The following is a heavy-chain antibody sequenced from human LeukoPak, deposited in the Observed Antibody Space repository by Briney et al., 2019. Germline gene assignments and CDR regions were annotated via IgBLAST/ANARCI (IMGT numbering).Heavy chain of an antibody. D-gene: IGHD5-18*01. V-gene: IGHV1-18*01. Sequence: ASVKVSCKASGYTFTSYGISWVRQAPGQGLEWMGWISAYNGNTNYAQKLQGRVTMTTDTSTSTAYMELRSLRSDDTAVYYCARDGARGYSYGWFLGAFDIWGQGTMVTVSS. CDR2: ISAYNGNT. CDR3: ARDGARGYSYGWFLGAFDI. J-gene: IGHJ3*02. CDR1: GYTFTSYG.